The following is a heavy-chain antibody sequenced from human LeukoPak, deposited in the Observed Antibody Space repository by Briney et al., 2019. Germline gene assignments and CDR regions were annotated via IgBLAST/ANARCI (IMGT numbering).Heavy chain of an antibody. J-gene: IGHJ4*02. CDR2: ISTYNGNT. Sequence: GASVKVSCTASGYTFTSYGISWVRQAPGQGLEWMGWISTYNGNTNYAQKVQGRVTMTTDTSTSTAYMELRSLRSDDTAVYYCARDYSSGWPNFDYWGQGALVTVSS. CDR1: GYTFTSYG. D-gene: IGHD6-19*01. V-gene: IGHV1-18*01. CDR3: ARDYSSGWPNFDY.